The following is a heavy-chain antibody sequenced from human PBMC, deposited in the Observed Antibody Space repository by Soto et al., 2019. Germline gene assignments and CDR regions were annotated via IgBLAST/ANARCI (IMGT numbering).Heavy chain of an antibody. CDR1: GFTFSNAW. CDR2: IKSKTDGGTT. CDR3: TTDSIAYCGGDCSVPYYYYYGMDV. D-gene: IGHD2-21*02. Sequence: GGSLRLSCAASGFTFSNAWMSWVRQAPGKGLEWVGRIKSKTDGGTTDYAAPVKGRFTISRDDSKNTLYLQMNSLKTEDTAVYYCTTDSIAYCGGDCSVPYYYYYGMDVWGQGTTVTVSS. V-gene: IGHV3-15*01. J-gene: IGHJ6*02.